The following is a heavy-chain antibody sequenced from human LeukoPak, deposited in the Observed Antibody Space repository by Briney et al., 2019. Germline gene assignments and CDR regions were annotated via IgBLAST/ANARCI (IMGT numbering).Heavy chain of an antibody. D-gene: IGHD6-13*01. CDR2: IYISGST. CDR1: GGSISSGSYY. Sequence: SETLSLTSTVSGGSISSGSYYWSWIRQPAGKGLEWIGRIYISGSTNYNPSLKSRVAISVDTSKNQFSLKLSSVTAADTAVYYCARVAAAGYYYYYYMDVWGKGTTVTVSS. CDR3: ARVAAAGYYYYYYMDV. V-gene: IGHV4-61*02. J-gene: IGHJ6*03.